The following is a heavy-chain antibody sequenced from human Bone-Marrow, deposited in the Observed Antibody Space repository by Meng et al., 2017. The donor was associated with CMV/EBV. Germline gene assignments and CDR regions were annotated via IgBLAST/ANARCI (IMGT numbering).Heavy chain of an antibody. CDR3: ARDWGYYDFWSAYHYGMDV. J-gene: IGHJ6*02. D-gene: IGHD3-3*01. Sequence: GGSLRLSCAASGFTFSNYWMHWVRQGPGKGLVWVSRINSDGSSITYADSVKGRFIISRDNAKNTLFLQMNSLRAEDTAVYFCARDWGYYDFWSAYHYGMDVWGQRTTVTVSS. V-gene: IGHV3-74*03. CDR2: INSDGSSI. CDR1: GFTFSNYW.